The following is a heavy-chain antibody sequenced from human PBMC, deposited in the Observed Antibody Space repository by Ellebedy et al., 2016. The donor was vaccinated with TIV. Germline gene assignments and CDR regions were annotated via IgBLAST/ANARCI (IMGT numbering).Heavy chain of an antibody. CDR2: IYFTGGT. CDR3: ANSAGFYGDGVFDI. V-gene: IGHV4-4*07. D-gene: IGHD2/OR15-2a*01. CDR1: GGSISTYY. J-gene: IGHJ3*02. Sequence: SETLSLXXSVSGGSISTYYWLWVRQSAEKGLEWIGRIYFTGGTDYNPSLKSRLSMSIDTSQNRFSLKLTSVTAADTAVYYCANSAGFYGDGVFDIWGQGKMVIVSS.